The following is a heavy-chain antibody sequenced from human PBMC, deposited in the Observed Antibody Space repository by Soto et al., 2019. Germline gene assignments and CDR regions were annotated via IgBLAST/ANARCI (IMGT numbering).Heavy chain of an antibody. D-gene: IGHD2-21*01. CDR3: AKDISTVPARFFHVVRGGFDY. V-gene: IGHV3-9*01. J-gene: IGHJ4*02. CDR2: ISWNSGSI. CDR1: GFTFDDYA. Sequence: GGSLRLSCAASGFTFDDYAMHWVRQAPGKGLEWVSGISWNSGSIGYADSVKGRFTISRDNAKNSLYLQMNSLRAEDTALYYCAKDISTVPARFFHVVRGGFDYWGQGTLVTVSS.